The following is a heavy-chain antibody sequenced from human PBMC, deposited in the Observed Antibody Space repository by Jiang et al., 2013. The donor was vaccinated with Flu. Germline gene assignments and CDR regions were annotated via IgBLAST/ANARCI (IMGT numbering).Heavy chain of an antibody. D-gene: IGHD2-15*01. V-gene: IGHV4-4*07. CDR1: GGSISSYY. Sequence: GLVKPSETLSLTCTVSGGSISSYYWSWIRQPAGKGLEWIGRIYTSGSTNYNPSLKSRVTMSVDTSKNQFSLKLSSVTAADTAVYYCARDHIVVVVAATGTPSNWFDPWGQGTLVTVSS. J-gene: IGHJ5*02. CDR2: IYTSGST. CDR3: ARDHIVVVVAATGTPSNWFDP.